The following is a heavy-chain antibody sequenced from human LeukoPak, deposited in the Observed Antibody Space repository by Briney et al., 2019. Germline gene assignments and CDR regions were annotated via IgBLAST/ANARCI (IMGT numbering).Heavy chain of an antibody. CDR2: INHSGST. CDR3: ARGPGQLANYYYYGMDV. Sequence: SETLSLTCAVYGGSFSGYYWGWIRQPPGKGLEWIGEINHSGSTNYNPSLKSRVTISVDTSKNQFSLKLSSVTAADTAVYYCARGPGQLANYYYYGMDVWGQGTTVTVSS. D-gene: IGHD6-6*01. CDR1: GGSFSGYY. J-gene: IGHJ6*02. V-gene: IGHV4-34*01.